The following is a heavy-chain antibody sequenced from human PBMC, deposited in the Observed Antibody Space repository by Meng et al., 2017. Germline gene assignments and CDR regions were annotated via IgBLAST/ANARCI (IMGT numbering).Heavy chain of an antibody. V-gene: IGHV3-7*01. Sequence: GESLKISCAASGFTFSSYWMSWVRQAPGKGLEWVANIKQDGSEKYYVDSVKGRFTISRDNAKNSLYLQMNSLRAEDTAVYYCARAGGNYGDYVIDYWGQGTLVTVSS. CDR2: IKQDGSEK. CDR1: GFTFSSYW. J-gene: IGHJ4*02. D-gene: IGHD4-17*01. CDR3: ARAGGNYGDYVIDY.